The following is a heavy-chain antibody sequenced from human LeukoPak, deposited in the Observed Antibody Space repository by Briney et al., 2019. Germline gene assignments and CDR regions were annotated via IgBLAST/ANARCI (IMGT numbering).Heavy chain of an antibody. CDR1: GFTFSGYW. J-gene: IGHJ4*02. V-gene: IGHV3-7*01. Sequence: PGGSLRLSCAASGFTFSGYWMSWVRQAPGKGLEWVATIKQDASEKTYVDSVEDRFTISRDNAKNSLYLQMDSLRAEDTAVYYCATRGEGHTSGWYVYWGQGTLVSVSS. D-gene: IGHD6-19*01. CDR3: ATRGEGHTSGWYVY. CDR2: IKQDASEK.